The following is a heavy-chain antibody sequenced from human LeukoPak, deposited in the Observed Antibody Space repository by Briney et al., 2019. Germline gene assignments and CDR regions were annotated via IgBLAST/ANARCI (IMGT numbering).Heavy chain of an antibody. CDR1: GFTFNTNA. D-gene: IGHD6-13*01. V-gene: IGHV3-23*01. CDR3: ARGGYTNKPFPDRHFDY. Sequence: GGSLRLSCAASGFTFNTNAMSWVRQAPGKGLEWVSDISGSRGGTYYADSVKGRFTISRDNSKNTLYLQMDSLRADDTAVYYCARGGYTNKPFPDRHFDYWGQGALVTAAS. CDR2: ISGSRGGT. J-gene: IGHJ4*02.